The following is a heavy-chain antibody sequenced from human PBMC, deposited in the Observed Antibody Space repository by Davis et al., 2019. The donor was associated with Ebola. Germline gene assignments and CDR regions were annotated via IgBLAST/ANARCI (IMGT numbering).Heavy chain of an antibody. CDR1: GYTLTSHY. J-gene: IGHJ4*02. CDR3: ARKGRRDSYNYDY. D-gene: IGHD5-24*01. CDR2: INPSGGTT. Sequence: SVNVSCKASGYTLTSHYFYWLRQAPGQGLEWMGIINPSGGTTNYAQQFQERVNITRDTSTSTVYMELSSRRSDDTAVYYCARKGRRDSYNYDYWGQGTLVTVSS. V-gene: IGHV1-46*01.